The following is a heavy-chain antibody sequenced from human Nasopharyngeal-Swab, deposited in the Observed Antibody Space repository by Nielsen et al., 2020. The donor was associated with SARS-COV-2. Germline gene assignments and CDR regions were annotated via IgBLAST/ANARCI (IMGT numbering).Heavy chain of an antibody. Sequence: RQSPGKGREWVGRIKSKTDGGTTDYAAPVKGRFTISRDDSKNTLYLQMNSLKTEDTAVYYCTTAYCSGGSCYRDAFDIWGQGTMVTVSS. J-gene: IGHJ3*02. D-gene: IGHD2-15*01. CDR2: IKSKTDGGTT. V-gene: IGHV3-15*01. CDR3: TTAYCSGGSCYRDAFDI.